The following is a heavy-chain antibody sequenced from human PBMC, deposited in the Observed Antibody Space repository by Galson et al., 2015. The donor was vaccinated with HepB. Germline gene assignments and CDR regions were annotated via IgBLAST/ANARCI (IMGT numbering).Heavy chain of an antibody. Sequence: SLRLSCAASGFTFSSYGMHWVRQAPGKGLEWVAVIWDDGSNKYHADSVKGRFTIFRDNSKNTLYLQMNSLRAEDTAVYYCARDSTTVTNHGMDVWGQGTTVTVSS. D-gene: IGHD4-17*01. CDR2: IWDDGSNK. J-gene: IGHJ6*02. CDR1: GFTFSSYG. CDR3: ARDSTTVTNHGMDV. V-gene: IGHV3-33*01.